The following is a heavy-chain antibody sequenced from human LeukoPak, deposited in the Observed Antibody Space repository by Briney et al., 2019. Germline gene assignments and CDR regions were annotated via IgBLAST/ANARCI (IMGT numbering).Heavy chain of an antibody. CDR1: GGSISSYY. Sequence: PSETLSLTCTVSGGSISSYYWSWIRQPPGKGLEWIGYIYYSGSTNYNPSLKSRVTISVDTSKNQFSLKLSSVTAADTAVYYCASHGSASQYYFDYWGQGTLVTVSS. CDR2: IYYSGST. D-gene: IGHD1-26*01. V-gene: IGHV4-59*01. J-gene: IGHJ4*02. CDR3: ASHGSASQYYFDY.